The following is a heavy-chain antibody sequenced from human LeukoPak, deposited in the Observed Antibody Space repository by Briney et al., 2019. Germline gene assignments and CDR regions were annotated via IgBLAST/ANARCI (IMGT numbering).Heavy chain of an antibody. CDR3: AMDFWSGYTFDY. D-gene: IGHD3-3*01. V-gene: IGHV1-69*04. CDR2: IIPILGIA. CDR1: GGTFSSYA. Sequence: GASVKVSCKASGGTFSSYAISWVRQAPGQGLERMGRIIPILGIANYAQKFQGRVTITADKSTSTAYMELSSLRAEDTAVYYCAMDFWSGYTFDYWGQGTLVTVSS. J-gene: IGHJ4*02.